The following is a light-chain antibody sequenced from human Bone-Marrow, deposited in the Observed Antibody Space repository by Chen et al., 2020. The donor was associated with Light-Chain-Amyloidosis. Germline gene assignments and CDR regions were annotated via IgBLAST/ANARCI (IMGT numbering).Light chain of an antibody. CDR1: QSVLYSSNNNY. CDR2: WAS. V-gene: IGKV4-1*01. CDR3: QQYFSIPIT. J-gene: IGKJ5*01. Sequence: IVMSQSPDSLGLSLGGGCTINCKSSQSVLYSSNNNYLAWFQQKPGQPPKLLIYWASTRESGVPDRFSGSGSGTDFTLTISSLQAEDVAVYYCQQYFSIPITFGQGTRLEIK.